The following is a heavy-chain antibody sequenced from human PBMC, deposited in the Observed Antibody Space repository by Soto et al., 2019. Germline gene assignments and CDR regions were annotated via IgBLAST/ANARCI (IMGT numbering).Heavy chain of an antibody. Sequence: KTSETLSLTCAVSGGSISSGGYSWSWIRQPPGKGLEWIGYIYHSGSTYYNPSLKSRVTIPVDRSKNQFSLKLSSVTAADTAVYYCARVIGIGDNWFDPWGQGTLVTVSS. CDR1: GGSISSGGYS. V-gene: IGHV4-30-2*01. CDR3: ARVIGIGDNWFDP. D-gene: IGHD2-15*01. CDR2: IYHSGST. J-gene: IGHJ5*02.